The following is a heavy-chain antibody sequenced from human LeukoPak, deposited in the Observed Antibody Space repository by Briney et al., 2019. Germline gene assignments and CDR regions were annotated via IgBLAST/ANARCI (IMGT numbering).Heavy chain of an antibody. Sequence: SQTLSLTCAISGDSVSSNSGAWNWIRQSPSRGLEWLGRTYYRSKWYNDYAVSVKSRLTISPDTSKNQFSLHLNSVTPEDTAVYYCARGIRGTTAGFDSWGQGTLVTVSS. J-gene: IGHJ4*02. CDR2: TYYRSKWYN. V-gene: IGHV6-1*01. D-gene: IGHD1-1*01. CDR3: ARGIRGTTAGFDS. CDR1: GDSVSSNSGA.